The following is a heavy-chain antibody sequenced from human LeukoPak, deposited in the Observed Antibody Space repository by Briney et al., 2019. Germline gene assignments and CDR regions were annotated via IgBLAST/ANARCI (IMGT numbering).Heavy chain of an antibody. Sequence: GGSLRLSCAASGFTFSNYAMNWVRQAPGRGLEWVSAISGSGGSTYYADSVRGRFTISRDNAKNTLYLQMNSLRAEDTAVYYCARDLKGPVNDVFDMWGQGTMVTVSS. CDR2: ISGSGGST. J-gene: IGHJ3*02. V-gene: IGHV3-23*01. CDR3: ARDLKGPVNDVFDM. D-gene: IGHD4-23*01. CDR1: GFTFSNYA.